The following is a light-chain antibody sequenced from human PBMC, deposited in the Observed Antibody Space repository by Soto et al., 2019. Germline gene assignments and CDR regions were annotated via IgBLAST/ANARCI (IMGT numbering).Light chain of an antibody. CDR1: HDIKNY. CDR3: QQFDSVPCT. CDR2: HAS. J-gene: IGKJ2*02. V-gene: IGKV1-33*01. Sequence: IQMTQSPSSLSASVGDRVTLTCQASHDIKNYLIWYQQKAGRAPKLLIYHASSLGAVVSSRFSGSGSGTHFTLTITSLQPEDIATYYCQQFDSVPCTFGQGTKLEI.